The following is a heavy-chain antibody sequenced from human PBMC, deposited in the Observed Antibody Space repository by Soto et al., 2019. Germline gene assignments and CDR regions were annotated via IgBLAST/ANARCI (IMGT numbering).Heavy chain of an antibody. Sequence: SETLSLTCTVSGGSISSYYWSWIRQPAGKGLEWIGRIYTSGSTNYNPSLKSRVTMSVDTSKNQFSLKLSSVTAADTAVYYCARDRVTTVATRGGAFDIWAKGQWSPSPQ. V-gene: IGHV4-4*07. CDR1: GGSISSYY. D-gene: IGHD4-17*01. J-gene: IGHJ3*02. CDR2: IYTSGST. CDR3: ARDRVTTVATRGGAFDI.